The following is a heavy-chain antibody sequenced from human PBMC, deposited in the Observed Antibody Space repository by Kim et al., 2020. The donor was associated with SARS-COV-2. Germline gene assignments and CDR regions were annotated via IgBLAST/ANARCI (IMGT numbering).Heavy chain of an antibody. CDR3: AREGANYKTGDY. D-gene: IGHD1-7*01. V-gene: IGHV1-3*01. J-gene: IGHJ4*02. Sequence: KYSQTYQGRVTITGDTSAGTAYMELSSLRSEDTAVYYCAREGANYKTGDYWGQGTLVTVSS.